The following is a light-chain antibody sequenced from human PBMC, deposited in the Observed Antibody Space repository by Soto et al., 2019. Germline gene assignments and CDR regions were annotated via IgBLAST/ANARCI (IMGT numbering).Light chain of an antibody. Sequence: EIVLTQSPATLSLSPGERATLSCRASQSVSSYLAWYQQKPGQPPRLLIYDASNRATGIPARFSGSGSGTDFTLTISSLEPEDFAVYYCQQRSNCPLTFGGGTKVEIK. CDR1: QSVSSY. J-gene: IGKJ4*01. CDR3: QQRSNCPLT. CDR2: DAS. V-gene: IGKV3-11*01.